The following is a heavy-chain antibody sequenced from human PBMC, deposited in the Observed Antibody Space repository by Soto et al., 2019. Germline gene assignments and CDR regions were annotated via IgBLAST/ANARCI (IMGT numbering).Heavy chain of an antibody. V-gene: IGHV3-7*04. CDR3: ARVVGAPNWFEP. J-gene: IGHJ5*02. Sequence: EVQLVESGGGLVQPGGSLRLSCAASGLTFSSNWMSWVRQAPGRGLECVANIKQAGNEKYYVDSVKGRFTISRDNAKNSLYLQMNSLRAEDTAVYYCARVVGAPNWFEPWGQGTLVTVSS. D-gene: IGHD1-26*01. CDR1: GLTFSSNW. CDR2: IKQAGNEK.